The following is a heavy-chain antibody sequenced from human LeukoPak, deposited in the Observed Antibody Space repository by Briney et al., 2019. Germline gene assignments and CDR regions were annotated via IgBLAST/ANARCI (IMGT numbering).Heavy chain of an antibody. D-gene: IGHD1-26*01. CDR3: ARGSEWELLGSCDY. Sequence: KPGGSLRLSCAASGFTFSDYYMNWIRQAPGKGLEWVSYISRSGSTRYYADSVKGRFTIFRDNAKNSLYLQMNSLRAEDTAVYYCARGSEWELLGSCDYWGQGTLVTVSS. CDR1: GFTFSDYY. V-gene: IGHV3-11*04. J-gene: IGHJ4*02. CDR2: ISRSGSTR.